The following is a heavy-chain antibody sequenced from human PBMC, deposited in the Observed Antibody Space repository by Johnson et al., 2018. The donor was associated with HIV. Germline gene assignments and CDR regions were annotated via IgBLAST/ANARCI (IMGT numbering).Heavy chain of an antibody. Sequence: VQLVESGGGLVRPGGSLRLSCVASGFAVSGYYMSWVRQAPGKGLEWVSVLFSGDTTYYADSVKGRFTISRDNSKNTLYLQMNSLRAEDTAVYYCARATGSWMDAFDIWGQGTMVTVSS. V-gene: IGHV3-66*02. D-gene: IGHD2-2*03. CDR1: GFAVSGYY. CDR2: LFSGDTT. J-gene: IGHJ3*02. CDR3: ARATGSWMDAFDI.